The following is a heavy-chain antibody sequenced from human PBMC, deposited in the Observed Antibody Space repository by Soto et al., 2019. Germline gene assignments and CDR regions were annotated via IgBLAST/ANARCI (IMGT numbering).Heavy chain of an antibody. CDR2: ISAYNGNT. CDR1: GYTFTSYG. V-gene: IGHV1-18*01. D-gene: IGHD2-21*01. CDR3: AGAAHIYNWFDP. Sequence: ASVKVSCKASGYTFTSYGISWVRQAPGQGLEWMGWISAYNGNTNYAQKLQGRVTMTTDTPTSTAYMELRSLRSDDTAVYYCAGAAHIYNWFDPWGQGTLVTVSS. J-gene: IGHJ5*02.